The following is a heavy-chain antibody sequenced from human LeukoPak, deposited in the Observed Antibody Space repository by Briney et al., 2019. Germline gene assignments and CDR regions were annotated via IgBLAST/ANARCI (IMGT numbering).Heavy chain of an antibody. CDR3: ARFHISTGSFDF. J-gene: IGHJ4*02. Sequence: PSETLSLTCTVSGGSISTYYWSWIRQPPGKGLEWIGNIYKSGNTNYNPSLKSRVTISVDTSKNQLSLNLSSLTAADTAVYYCARFHISTGSFDFWGQGTLVTVSS. CDR1: GGSISTYY. CDR2: IYKSGNT. V-gene: IGHV4-59*01. D-gene: IGHD3-9*01.